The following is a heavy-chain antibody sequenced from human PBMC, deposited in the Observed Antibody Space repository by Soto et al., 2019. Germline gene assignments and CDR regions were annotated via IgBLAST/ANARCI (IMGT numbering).Heavy chain of an antibody. D-gene: IGHD6-13*01. V-gene: IGHV1-3*01. J-gene: IGHJ3*02. Sequence: ASVKVSCKASGYTFTSYAMHWVRQAPGQRLEWMGWINAGNGNTKYSQKIQGRVTITRDTSASTAYMELSSLRSEDTAVYYCARDLYSSSWYDAFDIWGQGTMVTVSS. CDR2: INAGNGNT. CDR1: GYTFTSYA. CDR3: ARDLYSSSWYDAFDI.